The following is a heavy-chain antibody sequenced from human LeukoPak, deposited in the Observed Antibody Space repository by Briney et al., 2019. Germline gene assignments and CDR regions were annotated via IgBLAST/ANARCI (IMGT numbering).Heavy chain of an antibody. CDR1: GGSISSYY. CDR3: ARRAPYSYEWSTLDY. V-gene: IGHV4-59*08. D-gene: IGHD5-18*01. Sequence: PSETLSLTCTVSGGSISSYYWSWIRQPPGKGLEWIGYIYYSGSTNYNPSLKSRVTISVDTSKNQFSLKLSSVTAADTAVYYCARRAPYSYEWSTLDYWGQGILVTVSS. J-gene: IGHJ4*02. CDR2: IYYSGST.